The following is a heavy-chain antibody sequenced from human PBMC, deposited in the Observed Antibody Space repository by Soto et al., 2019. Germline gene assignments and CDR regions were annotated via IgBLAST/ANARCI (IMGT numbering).Heavy chain of an antibody. J-gene: IGHJ6*02. CDR3: ARDIYPYWAYYYYDMDV. CDR2: IYTSGST. CDR1: GGSISSYY. D-gene: IGHD2-8*02. Sequence: SETLSLTCTVSGGSISSYYWSWIRQPAGKGLEWIGRIYTSGSTNYNPSLKSRVTMSVDTSKNQFSLKLSSVTAADTAVYYCARDIYPYWAYYYYDMDVWGQGTTVTVSS. V-gene: IGHV4-4*07.